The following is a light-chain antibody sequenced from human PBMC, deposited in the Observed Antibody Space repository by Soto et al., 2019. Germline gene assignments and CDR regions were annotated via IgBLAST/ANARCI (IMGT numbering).Light chain of an antibody. Sequence: QSVLTQPASVSGSPGQSITIPCTGTSGDVGSYNLVSWYQQHPGKAPKLLIYEVTERPSGVSNRFSGSKSGNTASLTISGLQPDFEADYYCCSYAGNSEVFGTGTVVTV. CDR1: SGDVGSYNL. CDR2: EVT. V-gene: IGLV2-23*02. J-gene: IGLJ1*01. CDR3: CSYAGNSEV.